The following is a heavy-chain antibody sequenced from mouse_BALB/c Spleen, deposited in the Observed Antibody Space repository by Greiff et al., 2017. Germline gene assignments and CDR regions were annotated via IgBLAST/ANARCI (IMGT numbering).Heavy chain of an antibody. Sequence: EVKLVESGGGLVKPGGSLKLSCAASGFTFSSYTMSWVRQTPEKRLEWVATISSGGSYTYYPDSVKGRFTISRDNAKNTLYLQMSSLKSEDTAMYYCARDEGRPYAMDYWGQGTSVTDSS. CDR2: ISSGGSYT. CDR3: ARDEGRPYAMDY. CDR1: GFTFSSYT. V-gene: IGHV5-6-4*01. J-gene: IGHJ4*01.